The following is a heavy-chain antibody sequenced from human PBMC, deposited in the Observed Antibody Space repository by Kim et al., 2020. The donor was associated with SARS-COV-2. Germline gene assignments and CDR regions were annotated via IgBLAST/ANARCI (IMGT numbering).Heavy chain of an antibody. J-gene: IGHJ6*02. Sequence: NYNPALKSRVTISVDTSKNQFSLKLSSVTAADTAVYYCARVRYSGYYSYYGMDVWGQGTTVTVSS. CDR3: ARVRYSGYYSYYGMDV. V-gene: IGHV4-34*01. D-gene: IGHD1-26*01.